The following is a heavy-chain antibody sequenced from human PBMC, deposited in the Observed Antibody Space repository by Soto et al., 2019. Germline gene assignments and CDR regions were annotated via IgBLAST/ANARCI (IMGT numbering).Heavy chain of an antibody. CDR3: ARDKYSSSWYANYFDY. Sequence: GGSLRLSCAASGFTFDDYAMHWVRQAPGKGLEWVSGISWNSGSIGYADSVKGRFTISRDNAKNSLYLQMNSLRAEDTAVYYCARDKYSSSWYANYFDYWGQGTLLTVSS. CDR1: GFTFDDYA. D-gene: IGHD6-13*01. J-gene: IGHJ4*02. V-gene: IGHV3-9*01. CDR2: ISWNSGSI.